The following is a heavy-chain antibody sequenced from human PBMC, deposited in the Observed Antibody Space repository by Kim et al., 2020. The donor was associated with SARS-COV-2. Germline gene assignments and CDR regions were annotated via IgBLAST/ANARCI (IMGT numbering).Heavy chain of an antibody. V-gene: IGHV4-38-2*02. CDR1: GYSISSGYY. J-gene: IGHJ5*02. CDR2: IYHSGST. CDR3: ARDEDPDLLGNNWFDP. D-gene: IGHD1-26*01. Sequence: SETLSLTCTVSGYSISSGYYWGWIRQPPGKGLEWIGSIYHSGSTYYNPSLKSRVTISVDTSKNQFSLKLSSVTAADTAVYYCARDEDPDLLGNNWFDPWG.